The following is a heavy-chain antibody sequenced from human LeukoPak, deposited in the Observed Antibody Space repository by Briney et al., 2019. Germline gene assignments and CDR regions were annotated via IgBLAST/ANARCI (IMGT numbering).Heavy chain of an antibody. D-gene: IGHD6-19*01. J-gene: IGHJ4*02. CDR3: AREGKLTGYFGGLGFNY. CDR1: GGSISSYY. Sequence: SETLSLTCTVSGGSISSYYWSWIRQAPGKGLEWIANIDYSGNTIYNPAFKSRVTMSVDTSKNQFSLNLTSVTAADTAVYYCAREGKLTGYFGGLGFNYWGQGILVTVSS. V-gene: IGHV4-59*01. CDR2: IDYSGNT.